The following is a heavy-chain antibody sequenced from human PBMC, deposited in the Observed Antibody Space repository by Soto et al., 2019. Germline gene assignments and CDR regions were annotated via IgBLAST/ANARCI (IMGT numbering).Heavy chain of an antibody. J-gene: IGHJ4*03. CDR2: ISGSGDST. Sequence: GGSLRLSCAASGFTFSSYAMSWVRQAPGKGLEWVSAISGSGDSTYDADSVKGRFTISRDNSKNTLYLQMNSLRAEDTAVYYCAKGIYSYGYNXFDYWSQGTTVTVSS. D-gene: IGHD5-18*01. CDR3: AKGIYSYGYNXFDY. V-gene: IGHV3-23*01. CDR1: GFTFSSYA.